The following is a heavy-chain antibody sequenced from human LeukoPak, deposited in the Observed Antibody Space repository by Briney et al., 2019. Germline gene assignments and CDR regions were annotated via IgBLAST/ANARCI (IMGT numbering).Heavy chain of an antibody. CDR1: GFTFSSYA. D-gene: IGHD3-10*01. Sequence: PGGSLRLSCAASGFTFSSYAMSWVRQAPGKGLEWVSLISWDGGSTYYADSVKGRFTISRDNSKNSLYLQVNSLRTEDTALYYCAKDITMVRGVIITNYYYGMDVWGQGTTVTVSS. CDR3: AKDITMVRGVIITNYYYGMDV. CDR2: ISWDGGST. V-gene: IGHV3-43*02. J-gene: IGHJ6*02.